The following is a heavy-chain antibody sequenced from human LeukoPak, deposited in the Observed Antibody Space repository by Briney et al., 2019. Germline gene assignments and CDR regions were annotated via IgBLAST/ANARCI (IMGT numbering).Heavy chain of an antibody. CDR2: ISSSSSYI. J-gene: IGHJ2*01. D-gene: IGHD6-19*01. Sequence: GGSLRLSCAASGFTFSSYSMNWVRQAPGKVLEWVSSISSSSSYIYYADSVKGRFTISRDNAKNSLYLQMNSLRAEDTAVYYCARAPKVAVAAYWYFDLWGRGTLVTVSS. V-gene: IGHV3-21*01. CDR3: ARAPKVAVAAYWYFDL. CDR1: GFTFSSYS.